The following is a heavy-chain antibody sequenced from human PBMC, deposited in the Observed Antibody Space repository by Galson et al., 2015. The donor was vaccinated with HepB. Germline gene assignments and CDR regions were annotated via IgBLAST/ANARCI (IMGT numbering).Heavy chain of an antibody. CDR2: FDPEDGET. D-gene: IGHD2-2*01. J-gene: IGHJ3*02. CDR1: GYTLTELS. Sequence: SVKVSCKVSGYTLTELSMHWVRQAPGKGLEWMGGFDPEDGETIYAQKFQGRVTMTEDTSTDTAYMELSSLRSEDTAVYHCATEYIVVVPAAPDAFDIWGQGTMVTVSS. CDR3: ATEYIVVVPAAPDAFDI. V-gene: IGHV1-24*01.